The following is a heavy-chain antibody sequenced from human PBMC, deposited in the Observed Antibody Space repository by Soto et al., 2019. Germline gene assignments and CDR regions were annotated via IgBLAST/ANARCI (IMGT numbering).Heavy chain of an antibody. Sequence: QVQLVQSGAEVKKPGSSVKVSCKASGGTFSSYAISWVRQAPGQGLEWMGGIIPIFGTANYAQKFQGRVTITADESTSTAYMELSSLRSEDTAVYYCARDPRFTVTTLRAFDIWGQGTMVTVSS. CDR2: IIPIFGTA. CDR3: ARDPRFTVTTLRAFDI. J-gene: IGHJ3*02. CDR1: GGTFSSYA. D-gene: IGHD4-4*01. V-gene: IGHV1-69*01.